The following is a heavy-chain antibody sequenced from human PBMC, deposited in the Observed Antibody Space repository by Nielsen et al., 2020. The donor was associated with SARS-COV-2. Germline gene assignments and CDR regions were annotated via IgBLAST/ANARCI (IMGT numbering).Heavy chain of an antibody. CDR1: GGTFSSYA. V-gene: IGHV1-69*06. CDR2: IIPIFGTA. J-gene: IGHJ4*02. Sequence: SVKVSYRASGGTFSSYAISWVRQAPGQGLEWMGGIIPIFGTANYAQKFQGRVTITADKSTSTAYMELSSLRSEDTAVYYCARGNYYDSSGQFDYWGQGTLVTVSS. D-gene: IGHD3-22*01. CDR3: ARGNYYDSSGQFDY.